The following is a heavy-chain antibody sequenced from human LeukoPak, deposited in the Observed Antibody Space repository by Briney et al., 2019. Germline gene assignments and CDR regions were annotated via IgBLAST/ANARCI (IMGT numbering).Heavy chain of an antibody. CDR3: AKPIQLWSPFDY. D-gene: IGHD5-18*01. CDR1: GFSVIIDA. V-gene: IGHV3-23*01. J-gene: IGHJ4*02. CDR2: ISGSGGST. Sequence: PGGSLSLSCVASGFSVIIDAMRWVCQGPRKGLEGGSAISGSGGSTYYADSVKGRFTSSRDNPKNTLYLQMNSLGAEDTAVYYCAKPIQLWSPFDYWGQGTLVTVSS.